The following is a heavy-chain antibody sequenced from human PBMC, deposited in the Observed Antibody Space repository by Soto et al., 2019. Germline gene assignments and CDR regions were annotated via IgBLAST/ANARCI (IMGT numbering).Heavy chain of an antibody. CDR3: AITYSSRGYFQH. J-gene: IGHJ1*01. CDR1: GYTFTSYY. CDR2: INPSGGST. D-gene: IGHD5-18*01. V-gene: IGHV1-46*01. Sequence: GASVKVACKASGYTFTSYYMHWVRQAPGQGLEWMGIINPSGGSTSYAQKFQGRVTMTRDTSTSTVYMELSSLRSEDTAVYYCAITYSSRGYFQHWGQGTLVTVPQ.